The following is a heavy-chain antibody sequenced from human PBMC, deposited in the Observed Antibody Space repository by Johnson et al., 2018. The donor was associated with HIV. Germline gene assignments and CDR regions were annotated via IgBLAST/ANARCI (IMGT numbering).Heavy chain of an antibody. D-gene: IGHD5/OR15-5a*01. Sequence: QVQLVESGGGLVQPGGSLRLSCAAYEFTFSDYYMNWIRQAPGKGLEWVSFISSSGSTIQYADSVKGRFTISRDNAKNSLYLQMNSLRDEDTAVYYCARDLRPPTRTFDIWGQGTMVTVSS. CDR2: ISSSGSTI. CDR3: ARDLRPPTRTFDI. V-gene: IGHV3-11*04. CDR1: EFTFSDYY. J-gene: IGHJ3*02.